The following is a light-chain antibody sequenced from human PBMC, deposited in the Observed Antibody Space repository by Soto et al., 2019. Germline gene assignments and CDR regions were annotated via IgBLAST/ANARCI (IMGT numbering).Light chain of an antibody. Sequence: PGERATLSCRASQSVSSNYLAWYQQKPGQAPRLLIYGASSRATGIPDRFSGSGSGTDFTLTISRLEPEDFAVYYCQQYGSSPPRFTFGPGTKVDIK. CDR2: GAS. J-gene: IGKJ3*01. CDR3: QQYGSSPPRFT. V-gene: IGKV3-20*01. CDR1: QSVSSNY.